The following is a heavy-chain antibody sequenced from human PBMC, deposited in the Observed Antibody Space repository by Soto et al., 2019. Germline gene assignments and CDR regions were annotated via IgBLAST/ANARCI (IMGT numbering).Heavy chain of an antibody. V-gene: IGHV3-9*01. J-gene: IGHJ4*02. CDR3: AGIVVDNGDY. Sequence: GGSLRLSCAASGFTFDDYAMHWVRQAPGKGLEWVSGISGNSASIGYADSVKGRFTISRDNAKNSLYLQMNSLRDEDTALYYCAGIVVDNGDYWGQGTLVTVSS. D-gene: IGHD3-22*01. CDR2: ISGNSASI. CDR1: GFTFDDYA.